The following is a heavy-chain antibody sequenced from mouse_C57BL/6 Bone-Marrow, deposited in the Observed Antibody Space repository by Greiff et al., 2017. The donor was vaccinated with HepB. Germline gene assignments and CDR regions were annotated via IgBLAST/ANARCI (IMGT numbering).Heavy chain of an antibody. CDR1: GYTFTDYY. V-gene: IGHV1-26*01. CDR3: AREGYYGSSPLDY. J-gene: IGHJ2*01. Sequence: VQLQQSGPELVKPGASVKISCKASGYTFTDYYMNWVKQSHGKSLEWIGDINPNNGGTSYNQKFKGKATLTVDKSSSTAYMELRSLTSEDSAVYYCAREGYYGSSPLDYWGQGTTLTVSS. CDR2: INPNNGGT. D-gene: IGHD1-1*01.